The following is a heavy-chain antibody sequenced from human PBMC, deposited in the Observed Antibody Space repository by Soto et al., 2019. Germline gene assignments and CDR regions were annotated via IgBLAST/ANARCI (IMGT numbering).Heavy chain of an antibody. CDR1: GFTFTSSA. CDR3: AAEIFGRSDRIPFDY. J-gene: IGHJ4*02. Sequence: GASVKVSCKASGFTFTSSAVQWVRQARGQRLEWIGWIVVGSGNTNYAQKFQERVTITRDMSTSTAYMELSSLRSEDTAVYYCAAEIFGRSDRIPFDYWGQGTLVTVSS. V-gene: IGHV1-58*01. CDR2: IVVGSGNT. D-gene: IGHD1-26*01.